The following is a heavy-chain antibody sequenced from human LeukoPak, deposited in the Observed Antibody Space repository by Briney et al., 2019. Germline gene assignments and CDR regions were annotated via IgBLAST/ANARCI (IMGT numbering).Heavy chain of an antibody. CDR3: ARDALWFGELLPPWFDY. CDR2: ISSNGGST. V-gene: IGHV3-64*01. CDR1: GFTFSSYA. J-gene: IGHJ4*02. D-gene: IGHD3-10*01. Sequence: GGSLRLSCAASGFTFSSYAMHWVRQAPGKGLEYVSAISSNGGSTYYANSVKGRFTISRDNSKNTLYLQMGSLRAEDMAVYYCARDALWFGELLPPWFDYWGQGTLVTVSS.